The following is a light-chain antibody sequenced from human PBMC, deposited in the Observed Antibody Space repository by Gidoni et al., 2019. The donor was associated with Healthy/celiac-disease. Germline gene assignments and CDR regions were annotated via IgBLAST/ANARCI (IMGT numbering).Light chain of an antibody. CDR3: QQRSNWPPVYT. J-gene: IGKJ2*01. Sequence: ELVLTPSPATLSLSPGERATLSCRARQSVSSYLDWYQQKPGQAPRLLIYDAANRATGIPARFSGSGSGTDSTLTISSLEPEDFAVYYCQQRSNWPPVYTFGQGTKLEIK. CDR2: DAA. CDR1: QSVSSY. V-gene: IGKV3-11*01.